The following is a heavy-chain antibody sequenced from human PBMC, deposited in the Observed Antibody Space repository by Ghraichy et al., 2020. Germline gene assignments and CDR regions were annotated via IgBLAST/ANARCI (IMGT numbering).Heavy chain of an antibody. V-gene: IGHV3-21*01. D-gene: IGHD4-11*01. CDR1: GFTFSSYS. Sequence: GGSLRLSCAASGFTFSSYSMNWVRQAPGKGLEWVSSISSSSSYIYYADSVKGRFTISRDNAKNSLYLQMNSLRAEDTAVYYCARPISDYSNYAPDYWGQGTLVTVSS. J-gene: IGHJ4*02. CDR2: ISSSSSYI. CDR3: ARPISDYSNYAPDY.